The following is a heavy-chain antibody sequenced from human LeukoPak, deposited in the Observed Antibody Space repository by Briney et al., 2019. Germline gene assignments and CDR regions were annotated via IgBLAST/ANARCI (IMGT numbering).Heavy chain of an antibody. D-gene: IGHD6-13*01. J-gene: IGHJ4*02. CDR2: INPSGGST. CDR3: AISSSWRRSFDY. CDR1: GYTFTSYY. Sequence: ASVKVSCKASGYTFTSYYMHWVRQAPGQGLEWMGIINPSGGSTSYAQKFQGRVTMTRDTSTSTVYMELSSLRSEDTAVYYCAISSSWRRSFDYWGQGTLVTVSS. V-gene: IGHV1-46*01.